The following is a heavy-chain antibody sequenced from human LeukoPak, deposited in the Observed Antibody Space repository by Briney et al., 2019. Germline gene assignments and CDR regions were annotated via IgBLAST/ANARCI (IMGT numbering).Heavy chain of an antibody. V-gene: IGHV4-39*07. CDR1: GGSISSSSYY. CDR3: ARGDPGLYFDY. J-gene: IGHJ4*02. CDR2: INHSGST. Sequence: SETLSLTCTVSGGSISSSSYYWGWIRQPPGKGLEWIGEINHSGSTNYNPSLKSRVTISVDTSKNQFSLKLSSVTAADTAVYYCARGDPGLYFDYWGQGTLVTVSS. D-gene: IGHD1-14*01.